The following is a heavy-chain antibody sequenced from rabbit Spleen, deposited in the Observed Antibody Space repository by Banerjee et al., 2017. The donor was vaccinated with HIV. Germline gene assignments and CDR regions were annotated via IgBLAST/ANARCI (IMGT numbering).Heavy chain of an antibody. V-gene: IGHV1S45*01. J-gene: IGHJ4*01. CDR2: IGAGNGNT. Sequence: QEQLEESGGGLVKPEGSLTLTCTTSGFSFSNSYWICWVRQAPGKGLEWIACIGAGNGNTYYASWAKGRFTISKTSSTTVTLQMTSLTAADAATYFCARDLVSVIGWNFNLWGPGTLVTVS. CDR1: GFSFSNSYW. CDR3: ARDLVSVIGWNFNL. D-gene: IGHD5-1*01.